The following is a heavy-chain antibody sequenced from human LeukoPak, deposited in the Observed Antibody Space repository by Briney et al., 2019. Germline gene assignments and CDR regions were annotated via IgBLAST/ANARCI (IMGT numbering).Heavy chain of an antibody. V-gene: IGHV3-23*01. D-gene: IGHD2-8*01. CDR2: ISGSGDST. J-gene: IGHJ4*02. CDR3: VKGSTNVRPYYFDY. CDR1: GFTFSSYA. Sequence: QPGGSLRLSCAASGFTFSSYAMSWVRQAPGKGLEWVSAISGSGDSTYYADSVRGRFTISRDNSKNTLYLQMNSVRAEDTAVYYCVKGSTNVRPYYFDYWGQGTLVTVSS.